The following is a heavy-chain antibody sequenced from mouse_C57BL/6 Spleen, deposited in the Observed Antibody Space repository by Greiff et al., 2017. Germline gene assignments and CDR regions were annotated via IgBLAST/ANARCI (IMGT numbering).Heavy chain of an antibody. CDR1: GFNIKDDY. CDR3: TRFYYGPFYAMDY. V-gene: IGHV14-4*01. CDR2: IDPENGDT. J-gene: IGHJ4*01. Sequence: EVQLQQSGAELVRPGASVKLSCTASGFNIKDDYMHWVKQRTEQGLEWIGWIDPENGDTEYASKFQGKATITADTSSNTTYLQLSCLTSEDTAVYYCTRFYYGPFYAMDYWGQGTSVTVSS. D-gene: IGHD2-1*01.